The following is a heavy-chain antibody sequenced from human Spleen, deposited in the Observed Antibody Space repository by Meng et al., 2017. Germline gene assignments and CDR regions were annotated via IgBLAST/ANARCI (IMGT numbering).Heavy chain of an antibody. D-gene: IGHD4-11*01. CDR3: ARGPTTMAHDFDY. Sequence: QVQPKQLGAGLLKPSETLSLSCSVYGGSFSNYYWSWIRQTPGKGLEWIGDINHSGSTNYNPSLKSRATISVDTSQNNLSLRLSSVTAADSAVYYCARGPTTMAHDFDYWGQGTLVTVSS. V-gene: IGHV4-34*01. CDR1: GGSFSNYY. CDR2: INHSGST. J-gene: IGHJ4*02.